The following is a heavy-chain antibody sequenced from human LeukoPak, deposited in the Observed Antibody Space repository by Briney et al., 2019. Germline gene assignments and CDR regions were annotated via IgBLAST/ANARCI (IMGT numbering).Heavy chain of an antibody. CDR3: ARHKLVGYSGFGY. Sequence: GESLKISCKGSGYSFTSYWIGWVRQMPGKGLEWMGIIYPGDSDTRYSPSFQGRVTISADKSISTAYLQWSSLKASDTAMYYSARHKLVGYSGFGYWGQGTLVTVSS. D-gene: IGHD5-12*01. CDR2: IYPGDSDT. J-gene: IGHJ4*02. V-gene: IGHV5-51*01. CDR1: GYSFTSYW.